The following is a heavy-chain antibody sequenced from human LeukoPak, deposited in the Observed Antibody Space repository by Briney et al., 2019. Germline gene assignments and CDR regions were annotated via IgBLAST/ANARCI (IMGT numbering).Heavy chain of an antibody. V-gene: IGHV3-48*01. CDR2: ISSSSSTI. CDR1: GFTFSSYS. Sequence: GGSLRLSCAASGFTFSSYSMNWVRQAPGKGLEWVSYISSSSSTIYYADSVKGRFTISRDNAKNSLHLQMNSLRAEDTAVYYCASPPCPMDVWGKGTTVTVSS. CDR3: ASPPCPMDV. J-gene: IGHJ6*03.